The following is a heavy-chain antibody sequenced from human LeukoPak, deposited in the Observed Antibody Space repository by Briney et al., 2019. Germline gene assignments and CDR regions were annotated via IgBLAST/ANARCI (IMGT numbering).Heavy chain of an antibody. CDR3: ARGGSGSYHLIWFDP. J-gene: IGHJ5*02. CDR1: GGTFSSYA. Sequence: ASVKVSCKASGGTFSSYAISWVRQAPGQGLEWMGWINPNSGGTNYAQKFQGRVTMTRDTSISTAYMELSRLRSDDTAVYYCARGGSGSYHLIWFDPWGQGTLVTVSS. D-gene: IGHD3-10*01. CDR2: INPNSGGT. V-gene: IGHV1-2*02.